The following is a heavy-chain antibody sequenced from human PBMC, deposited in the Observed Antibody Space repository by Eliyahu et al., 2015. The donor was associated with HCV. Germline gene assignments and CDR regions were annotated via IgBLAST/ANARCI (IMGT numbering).Heavy chain of an antibody. D-gene: IGHD5-24*01. CDR1: GFTFSDYX. Sequence: EVRLVESGGGLVQPGGSXXLSXXASGFTFSDYXXXWVRQVPGMGLVWVSRIKNDGSDTSYADSVKGRFTISRDNAKNTLFLEMNSLRAEDTAVYYCARVQLLADDVFNVWGQGTMVTVSS. CDR2: IKNDGSDT. V-gene: IGHV3-74*01. J-gene: IGHJ3*01. CDR3: ARVQLLADDVFNV.